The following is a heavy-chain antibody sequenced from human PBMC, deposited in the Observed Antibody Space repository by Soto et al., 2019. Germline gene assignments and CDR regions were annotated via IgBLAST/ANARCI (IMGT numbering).Heavy chain of an antibody. J-gene: IGHJ3*02. D-gene: IGHD2-15*01. V-gene: IGHV1-46*01. CDR3: ARELYSTYRSQAFDI. Sequence: GASVKVSCKASGYTFTSYYMHWVRQAPGQGLEWMGIINPSGGSTSYAQKFQGRVTMTRDTSTSTVYMELSSLRSEDTAVYYCARELYSTYRSQAFDIWGQGTMVTVS. CDR1: GYTFTSYY. CDR2: INPSGGST.